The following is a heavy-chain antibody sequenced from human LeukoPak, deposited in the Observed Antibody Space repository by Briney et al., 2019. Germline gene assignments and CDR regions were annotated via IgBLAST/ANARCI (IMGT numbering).Heavy chain of an antibody. CDR3: ARVTGYVIEDNFDY. CDR2: IYYSGST. D-gene: IGHD2-15*01. Sequence: PSETVSLTCTVSGGSISSYYWSWIRQPPGKGLEWIGYIYYSGSTNYNPSLKSRVTISVDTSKNQLSLKLRSVTAADTAVYYCARVTGYVIEDNFDYWGQGTLVTVSS. V-gene: IGHV4-59*01. J-gene: IGHJ4*02. CDR1: GGSISSYY.